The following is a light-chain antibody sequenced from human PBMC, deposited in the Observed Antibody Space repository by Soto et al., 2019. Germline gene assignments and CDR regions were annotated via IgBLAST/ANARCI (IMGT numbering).Light chain of an antibody. CDR2: DAS. CDR3: QQRFIWPLT. Sequence: EIVLTQSPATLSLSPGERATLSCRASQTVTSYLYWYQQKPGQAPRLLIYDASNRATGIPVRFSGSGSVTDFNLAISSLEPEDFADYACQQRFIWPLTFGGGTKVEIK. V-gene: IGKV3-11*01. J-gene: IGKJ4*01. CDR1: QTVTSY.